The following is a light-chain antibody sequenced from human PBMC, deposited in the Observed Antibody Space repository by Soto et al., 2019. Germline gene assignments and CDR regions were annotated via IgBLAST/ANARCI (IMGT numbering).Light chain of an antibody. CDR2: DVS. CDR3: SSYTSSSTPV. CDR1: SSDVGGYNY. J-gene: IGLJ2*01. Sequence: QSALTQPASVSGSAGQSITISCTGTSSDVGGYNYVSWYQQHPGKAPKRMIYDVSNRPSGVSNRFSGSKSGNTASLTISGLQAEDEADYYCSSYTSSSTPVFGGGTKLTVL. V-gene: IGLV2-14*01.